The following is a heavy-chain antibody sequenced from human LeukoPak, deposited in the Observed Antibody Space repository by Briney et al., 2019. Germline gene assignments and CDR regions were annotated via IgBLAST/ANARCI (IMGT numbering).Heavy chain of an antibody. V-gene: IGHV1-69*04. J-gene: IGHJ3*02. CDR1: GGTFNTYA. CDR2: IIPILGTA. Sequence: SVKVSCKASGGTFNTYAISWVRQAPGQGLEWMGRIIPILGTADYAHKFQGRVTMTADKSTSTAYMGLRSLRSDDTAVYYCARKDEGGNDGFAIWGQGTMVTVSS. D-gene: IGHD5-24*01. CDR3: ARKDEGGNDGFAI.